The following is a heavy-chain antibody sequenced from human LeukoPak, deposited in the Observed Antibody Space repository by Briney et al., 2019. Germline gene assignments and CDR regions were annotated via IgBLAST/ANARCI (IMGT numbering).Heavy chain of an antibody. V-gene: IGHV3-48*04. Sequence: GGSLRRSRAAAGFTFSSFSMDWVRHAPGKGLEWVLYIISSSSTIYYADSVKGRFTISRDNAKNSLYLQMNSLRAEDTAVYYCARGGADTMVRGVILSSYYYYGMDVWGQGTTVTVSS. CDR3: ARGGADTMVRGVILSSYYYYGMDV. CDR2: IISSSSTI. CDR1: GFTFSSFS. D-gene: IGHD3-10*01. J-gene: IGHJ6*02.